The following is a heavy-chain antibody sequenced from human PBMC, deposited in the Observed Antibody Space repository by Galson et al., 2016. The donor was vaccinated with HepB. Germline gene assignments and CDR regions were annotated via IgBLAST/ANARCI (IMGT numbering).Heavy chain of an antibody. Sequence: SLRLSCAVSGLTFSDYWMSWVRQAPGKGLEWVANINQDGSETYYLDSVKGRFTISRDNAKNSLYLQMNSLRGEDTAVYYWARGWRTYYRYFEHWGQGALVSVSS. J-gene: IGHJ1*01. D-gene: IGHD1-26*01. CDR3: ARGWRTYYRYFEH. CDR1: GLTFSDYW. CDR2: INQDGSET. V-gene: IGHV3-7*01.